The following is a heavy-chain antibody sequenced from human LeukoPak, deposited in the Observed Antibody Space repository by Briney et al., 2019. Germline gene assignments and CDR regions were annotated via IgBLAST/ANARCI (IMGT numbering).Heavy chain of an antibody. V-gene: IGHV3-23*01. CDR2: ISGSGGDT. CDR3: AKARYSNYDYFDY. D-gene: IGHD4-11*01. J-gene: IGHJ4*02. Sequence: GGSLRLSCAASGFTFGSYTMIWVRQAPGKGLEWVSAISGSGGDTYYADSVKGRFTISRDNSKNTLFLQMNSLRAEDTAIYYCAKARYSNYDYFDYWGQGTLVTVSS. CDR1: GFTFGSYT.